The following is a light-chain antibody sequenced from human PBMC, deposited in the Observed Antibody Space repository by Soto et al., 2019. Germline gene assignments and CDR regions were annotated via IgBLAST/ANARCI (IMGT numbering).Light chain of an antibody. V-gene: IGKV3-20*01. CDR2: GAS. Sequence: PGERATLSCRASQSVSSSYLAWYQQKPGQAPRLLIYGASSRATGIPDRFSGSGSGTDFTLTISRLEPEDFAVYYCQQYGSSPKTFGQGTKVEIK. J-gene: IGKJ1*01. CDR1: QSVSSSY. CDR3: QQYGSSPKT.